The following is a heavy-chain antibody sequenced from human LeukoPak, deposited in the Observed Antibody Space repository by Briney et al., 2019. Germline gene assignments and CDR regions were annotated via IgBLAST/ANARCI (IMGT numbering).Heavy chain of an antibody. CDR2: IYYSGST. V-gene: IGHV4-59*12. J-gene: IGHJ6*02. CDR1: GGSISSYY. D-gene: IGHD3-3*01. Sequence: PSETLSLTCTVSGGSISSYYWSWIRQPPGKGLEWIGYIYYSGSTNYNPSLKSRVTISVDTSKNQFSLKLSPVTAADTAVYYCASCFWSPYYYYGMDVWGQGTTVTVSS. CDR3: ASCFWSPYYYYGMDV.